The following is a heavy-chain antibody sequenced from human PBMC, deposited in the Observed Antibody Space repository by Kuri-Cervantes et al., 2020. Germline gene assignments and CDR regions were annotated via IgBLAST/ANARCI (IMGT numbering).Heavy chain of an antibody. CDR1: GYTFTSYD. D-gene: IGHD3-22*01. V-gene: IGHV1-8*01. Sequence: ASVKVSCKASGYTFTSYDINWVRQATGQGLEWMGWMNPNSGNTGYAQKFQGRVTMTRNTSISTAYMELSSLRSEDTAVYYCARTPKRPGYYYDSSGYYFGYWGQGTLVTVSS. CDR2: MNPNSGNT. J-gene: IGHJ4*02. CDR3: ARTPKRPGYYYDSSGYYFGY.